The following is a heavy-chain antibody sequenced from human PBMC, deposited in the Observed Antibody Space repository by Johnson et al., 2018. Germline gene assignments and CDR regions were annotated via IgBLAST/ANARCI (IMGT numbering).Heavy chain of an antibody. D-gene: IGHD3-10*01. CDR1: RLTFSNYA. J-gene: IGHJ6*02. CDR3: ARSRYGSGSSFYYYYGMDG. CDR2: ISGSGGIT. V-gene: IGHV3-23*04. Sequence: VQLVESGGGLVQXGGSLRFSCAASRLTFSNYAMRWVRQAPGKGLEWVSPISGSGGITYYTDSVKGRFTISRDNSKNTLYRQMNSLRAEDTAVYYCARSRYGSGSSFYYYYGMDGWGQGTTVTVSS.